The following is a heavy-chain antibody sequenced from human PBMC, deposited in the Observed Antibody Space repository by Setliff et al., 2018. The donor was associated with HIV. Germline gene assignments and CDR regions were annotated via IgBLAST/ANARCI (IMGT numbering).Heavy chain of an antibody. V-gene: IGHV3-30*04. CDR1: GFTFSSYA. CDR2: ISCDGSNK. CDR3: ARGLRGFDSAGPNMDV. J-gene: IGHJ6*03. Sequence: GGSLRLSCAASGFTFSSYAMHWVRQAPGKGLEWVALISCDGSNKYYADSVKGRFTISRDNSKNTLYLQASSLRAEDTAVYYCARGLRGFDSAGPNMDVWGKGTTVTVSS. D-gene: IGHD3-22*01.